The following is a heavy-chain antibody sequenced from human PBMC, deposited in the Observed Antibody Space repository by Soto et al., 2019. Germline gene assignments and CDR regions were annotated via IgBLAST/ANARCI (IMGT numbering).Heavy chain of an antibody. J-gene: IGHJ6*04. D-gene: IGHD3-10*01. CDR2: IYSGGDT. Sequence: EVQLVESGGGLVQPGGSRRLSGTASGFAVRHNYMTWVRQAPGKGLEWVSLIYSGGDTAYADSVKGRFPISRHTSQNTLYLQMNSLRAEDTAVYYCARKTDSIPSGGDVWGKGTAVTVSS. V-gene: IGHV3-53*04. CDR3: ARKTDSIPSGGDV. CDR1: GFAVRHNY.